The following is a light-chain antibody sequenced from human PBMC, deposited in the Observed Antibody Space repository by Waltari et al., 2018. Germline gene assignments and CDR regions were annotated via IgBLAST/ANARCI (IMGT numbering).Light chain of an antibody. Sequence: QSALTQPPSASGSPGPSVTISCTGTSRDVGRYNYVSWYRQHPGKAPQLIIYDLTERPSGVPNRFSGSMSGNTASLTVSGLQAEDEATYYCSSYSANNNLRVFGGGTKLTVL. V-gene: IGLV2-8*01. CDR2: DLT. J-gene: IGLJ3*02. CDR1: SRDVGRYNY. CDR3: SSYSANNNLRV.